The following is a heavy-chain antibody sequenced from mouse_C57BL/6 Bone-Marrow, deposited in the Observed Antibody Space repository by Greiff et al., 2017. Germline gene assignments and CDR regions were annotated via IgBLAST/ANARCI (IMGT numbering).Heavy chain of an antibody. CDR1: GYTFTSYG. D-gene: IGHD1-3*01. Sequence: VKLMESGAALARPGASVKLSCKASGYTFTSYGISWVKQRTGQGLEWIGEFYPRSGNTYYNEKFKGKATLTADKSSSTVYIELRSLTSEDSAVYFCARDSGDFDYWGQGTTLTVSS. CDR2: FYPRSGNT. CDR3: ARDSGDFDY. V-gene: IGHV1-81*01. J-gene: IGHJ2*01.